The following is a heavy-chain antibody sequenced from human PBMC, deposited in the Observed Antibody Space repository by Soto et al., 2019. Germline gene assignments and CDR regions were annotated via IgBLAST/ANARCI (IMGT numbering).Heavy chain of an antibody. CDR1: GFSLSTSGVG. CDR2: IYWDNDK. Sequence: SGPTLVNPTQTLTLTCTFSGFSLSTSGVGVGWIRQPPGKALEWLALIYWDNDKRYSPFLQSRVTITKDTSKNQVVLTMTNMDPVDTATYCCGHKGGRGDGMDVWGQGTQVTDSS. D-gene: IGHD2-15*01. CDR3: GHKGGRGDGMDV. J-gene: IGHJ6*02. V-gene: IGHV2-5*02.